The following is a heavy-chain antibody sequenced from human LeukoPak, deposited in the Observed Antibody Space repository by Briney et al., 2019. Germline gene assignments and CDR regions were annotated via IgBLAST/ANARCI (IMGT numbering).Heavy chain of an antibody. J-gene: IGHJ4*02. CDR2: INPNSGGT. CDR3: ARGSEEYGSGGSCSSDY. Sequence: ASVKLSCKASGYTIIGYFMHWVRQAPGQGLEWMGWINPNSGGTNYAQKLQGRVTMTRDTSINTAYMELSRLRSDDTAVYYCARGSEEYGSGGSCSSDYWGQGTLVIVSS. V-gene: IGHV1-2*02. D-gene: IGHD2-15*01. CDR1: GYTIIGYF.